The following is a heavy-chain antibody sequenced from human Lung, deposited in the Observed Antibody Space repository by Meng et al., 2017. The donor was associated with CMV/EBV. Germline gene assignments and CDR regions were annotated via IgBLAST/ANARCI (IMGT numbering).Heavy chain of an antibody. D-gene: IGHD4-17*01. CDR2: IKNDGSER. J-gene: IGHJ4*02. CDR1: GLPISNYW. Sequence: YLVEAGGGLGQPGGSLRLSCAASGLPISNYWMSWVRQAPGKGLEWVANIKNDGSERYYVDSVKGRFSISRDNADNSLYLQMNNLRAEDTAVYYCRLGHYSQDWGQGTLVTVSS. V-gene: IGHV3-7*02. CDR3: RLGHYSQD.